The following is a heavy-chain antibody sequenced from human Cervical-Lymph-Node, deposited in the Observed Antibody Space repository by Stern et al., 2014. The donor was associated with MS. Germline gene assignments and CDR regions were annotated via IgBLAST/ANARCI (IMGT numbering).Heavy chain of an antibody. CDR1: GGSVNSGRYY. CDR2: IYNSGAT. Sequence: QLQLQESGPGLVKPSETLSLTCSVSGGSVNSGRYYCSWIRQPPGKGLEWIGHIYNSGATHYSPSLKSRVTMSVDTSKNQFSLKLSSVTAGDTAVYYCARGPYLPNWGQGTLVTVSS. V-gene: IGHV4-61*01. J-gene: IGHJ4*02. CDR3: ARGPYLPN.